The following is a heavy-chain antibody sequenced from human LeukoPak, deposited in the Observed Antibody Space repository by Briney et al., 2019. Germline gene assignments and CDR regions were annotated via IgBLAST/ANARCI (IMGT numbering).Heavy chain of an antibody. CDR3: ARALWYAKDAFDI. D-gene: IGHD3-10*01. CDR2: INPNSGGT. V-gene: IGHV1-2*02. Sequence: ASVKVSCKASGYTFTGYYMHWVRQAPGQGLEWMGWINPNSGGTNYAQKFQGRVTMTRDTSISTAYMELSRLRSDDTAVYYCARALWYAKDAFDIWGQGTMVTVSS. J-gene: IGHJ3*02. CDR1: GYTFTGYY.